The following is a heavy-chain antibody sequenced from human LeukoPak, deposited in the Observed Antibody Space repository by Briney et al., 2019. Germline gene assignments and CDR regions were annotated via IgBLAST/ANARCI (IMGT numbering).Heavy chain of an antibody. D-gene: IGHD1-26*01. CDR1: GGSFSGYY. V-gene: IGHV4-34*01. Sequence: SETLSLTCAVYGGSFSGYYWSWIRQPPGKGLEWIGEINRSGSTNYNPSLKSRVTISVDTSKNQFSLKLSSVTAADTAVYYCARGEELDDAFDIWGQGTMVTVSS. CDR3: ARGEELDDAFDI. CDR2: INRSGST. J-gene: IGHJ3*02.